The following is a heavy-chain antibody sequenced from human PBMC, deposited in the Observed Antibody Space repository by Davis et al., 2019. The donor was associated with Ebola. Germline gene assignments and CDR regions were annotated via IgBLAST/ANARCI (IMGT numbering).Heavy chain of an antibody. Sequence: PGGSLRLSCAASGFTFSSYSMNWVRQAPGKGLEWVSSISSSSSYIYYADSVKGRFTISRDNAKNSLYLQMNSLRAEDTAVYYCAKLWFGTQNFDYWGQGTLVTVSS. J-gene: IGHJ4*02. V-gene: IGHV3-21*01. D-gene: IGHD3-10*01. CDR3: AKLWFGTQNFDY. CDR1: GFTFSSYS. CDR2: ISSSSSYI.